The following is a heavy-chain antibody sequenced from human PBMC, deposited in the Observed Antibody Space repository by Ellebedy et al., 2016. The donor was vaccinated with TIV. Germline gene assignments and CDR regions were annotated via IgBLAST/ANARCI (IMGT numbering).Heavy chain of an antibody. CDR3: AREGGWYTSPTLDY. CDR1: GGTFSSYA. CDR2: IIPIFGTA. D-gene: IGHD6-19*01. Sequence: SVKVSXKASGGTFSSYAISWVRQAPGQGLEWMGGIIPIFGTANYAQKFQGRVTITADESTSTAYMELSSLRSEDTAVYYCAREGGWYTSPTLDYWGQGTLVTVSS. V-gene: IGHV1-69*13. J-gene: IGHJ4*02.